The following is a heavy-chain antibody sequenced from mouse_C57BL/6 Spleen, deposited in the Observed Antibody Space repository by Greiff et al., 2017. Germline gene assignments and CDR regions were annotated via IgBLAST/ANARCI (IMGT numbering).Heavy chain of an antibody. J-gene: IGHJ2*01. V-gene: IGHV1-80*01. Sequence: QVQLKQSGAELVKPGASVKISCKASGYAFSSYWMNWVKQRPGKGLEWIGQIYPGDGDTNYNGKFKGKATLTADKSSSTAYMQLGSLASEDSAVYVCARKELSYFDYWGQGTTLTVSS. CDR1: GYAFSSYW. CDR2: IYPGDGDT. CDR3: ARKELSYFDY. D-gene: IGHD1-3*01.